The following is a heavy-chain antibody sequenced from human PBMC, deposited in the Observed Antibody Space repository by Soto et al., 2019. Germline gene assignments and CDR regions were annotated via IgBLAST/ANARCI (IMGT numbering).Heavy chain of an antibody. CDR2: MNPGSGDT. D-gene: IGHD3-16*01. CDR1: GYSFTHND. Sequence: GAPVKVSCKAFGYSFTHNDVSWVRQAIGQGLEWMGWMNPGSGDTGYAQKFQGRVTMTRDISTATAYMELSSLRSDDTATYYCARMATFGSLNWFDPWGQGTLVTVSS. J-gene: IGHJ5*02. V-gene: IGHV1-8*01. CDR3: ARMATFGSLNWFDP.